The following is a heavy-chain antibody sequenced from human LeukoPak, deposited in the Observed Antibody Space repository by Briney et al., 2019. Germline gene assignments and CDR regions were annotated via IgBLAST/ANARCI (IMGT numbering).Heavy chain of an antibody. CDR1: GFTFSTYT. CDR2: ISYDGSNE. CDR3: AHLTTVTSYYFDY. J-gene: IGHJ4*02. V-gene: IGHV3-30*04. D-gene: IGHD4-17*01. Sequence: GRSLRLSCAASGFTFSTYTMHWVRQAPGKGLEWVAAISYDGSNEYYADSVKGRFTISRDNSKNTLYLQMNSLRAEDTAVYYCAHLTTVTSYYFDYWGQGTLVTVSS.